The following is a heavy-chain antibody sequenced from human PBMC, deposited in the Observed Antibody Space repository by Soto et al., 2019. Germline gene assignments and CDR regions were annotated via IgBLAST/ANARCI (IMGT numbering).Heavy chain of an antibody. CDR2: IYYTGYT. D-gene: IGHD3-22*01. V-gene: IGHV4-39*01. J-gene: IGHJ5*02. CDR1: GDSISSNNYW. CDR3: ARTSYDSSGTAADP. Sequence: SETLSLTCTVSGDSISSNNYWWGWIRQPPGKGLEWIGSIYYTGYTNYNPYLNTRVTISGDTSKNQFSLNLKSVTAADTAMYYCARTSYDSSGTAADPWGQGTLVT.